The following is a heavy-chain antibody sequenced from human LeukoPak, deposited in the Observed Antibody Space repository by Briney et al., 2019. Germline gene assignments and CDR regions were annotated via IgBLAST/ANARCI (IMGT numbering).Heavy chain of an antibody. CDR2: INHSGST. Sequence: SETLSLTCAVYGGSFSGYYWSWIRQPPGKGLEWIGEINHSGSTNYSPSLKSRVTISVDTSKNQFSLKLSSVTAADTAVYYCARLRRQWLASDYWGQGTLVTVSS. CDR3: ARLRRQWLASDY. V-gene: IGHV4-34*01. D-gene: IGHD6-19*01. CDR1: GGSFSGYY. J-gene: IGHJ4*02.